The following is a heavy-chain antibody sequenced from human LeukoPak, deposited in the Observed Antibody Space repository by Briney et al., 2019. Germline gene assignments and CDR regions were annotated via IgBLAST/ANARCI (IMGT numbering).Heavy chain of an antibody. D-gene: IGHD1-1*01. CDR2: VHYSWST. CDR1: VGSMSNYY. J-gene: IGHJ4*02. Sequence: SETLSLTCIVSVGSMSNYYWSWVRQPPGKGLEWIGCVHYSWSTKYNPSLKSRVTISIDTSKNQFSLKLSSVTAADTAVYYCARIPPGSTYDYWGQGTLVTVSS. V-gene: IGHV4-59*12. CDR3: ARIPPGSTYDY.